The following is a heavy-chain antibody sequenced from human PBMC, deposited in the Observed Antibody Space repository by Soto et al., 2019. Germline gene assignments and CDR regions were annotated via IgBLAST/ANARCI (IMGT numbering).Heavy chain of an antibody. CDR3: ARDRSNSTARSEFDY. J-gene: IGHJ4*02. CDR2: INPNSGGT. V-gene: IGHV1-2*04. D-gene: IGHD2-2*01. Sequence: ASVKVSCKASGYTFTGYYMHWVRQAPGQGLEWMGWINPNSGGTNYAQKFQGWVTMTRDTSISTAYMELSRLRSDDTAVYYCARDRSNSTARSEFDYWGQGTLVTVSS. CDR1: GYTFTGYY.